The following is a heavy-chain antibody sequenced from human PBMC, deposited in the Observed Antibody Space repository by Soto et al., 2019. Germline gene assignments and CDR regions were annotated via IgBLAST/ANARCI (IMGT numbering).Heavy chain of an antibody. CDR3: ARGGGVVVAVYYFDY. J-gene: IGHJ4*02. CDR2: IYHSGST. D-gene: IGHD2-15*01. CDR1: GGSISSGGYS. Sequence: SETLSLTCAVSGGSISSGGYSWSWIRQPPGKGLEWIGYIYHSGSTYYNPSLKSRVTISVDTSKNQFSLKLSSVTAADTAVYYCARGGGVVVAVYYFDYWGQGTLVTVSS. V-gene: IGHV4-30-2*01.